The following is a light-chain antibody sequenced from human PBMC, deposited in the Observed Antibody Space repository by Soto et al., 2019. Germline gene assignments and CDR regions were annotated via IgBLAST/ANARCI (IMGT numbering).Light chain of an antibody. CDR1: SSNIGVNA. CDR3: AAWDDSLKGYV. J-gene: IGLJ1*01. V-gene: IGLV1-44*01. Sequence: QSALTQPPSASAAPGQRVTISCSGSSSNIGVNAVNWYQHLPGTAPELLIYTNNQRPSGVPDRFSGSKSGASASLAISGLQSEDEADYYCAAWDDSLKGYVFGTGTKLTVL. CDR2: TNN.